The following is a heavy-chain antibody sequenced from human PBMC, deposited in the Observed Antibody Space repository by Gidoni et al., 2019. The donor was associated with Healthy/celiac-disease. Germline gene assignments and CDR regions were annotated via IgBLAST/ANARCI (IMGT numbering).Heavy chain of an antibody. J-gene: IGHJ4*02. CDR1: GGSFSGYY. V-gene: IGHV4-34*01. CDR2: ITDSGST. Sequence: QVQLQQWPAGLVKPSETLSLTCAVYGGSFSGYYWSWIRQPPGKGLEWIGEITDSGSTNYNPSLKSRVTISVDTSKNQFSLKLSSVTAADTAVYYCASLSSVVVAAAKGSSFDYWGQGTLVTVSS. D-gene: IGHD2-2*01. CDR3: ASLSSVVVAAAKGSSFDY.